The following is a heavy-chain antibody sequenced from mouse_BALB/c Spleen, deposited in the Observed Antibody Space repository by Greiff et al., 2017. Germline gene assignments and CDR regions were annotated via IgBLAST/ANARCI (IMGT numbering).Heavy chain of an antibody. CDR2: ISYDGSN. CDR1: GYSITSGYY. V-gene: IGHV3-6*02. CDR3: ARGIITTVPWFAY. D-gene: IGHD1-2*01. Sequence: EVQVVESGPGLVKPSQSLSLTCSVTGYSITSGYYWNWIRQFPGNKLEWMGYISYDGSNNYNPSLKNRISITRDTSKNQFFLKLNSVTTEDTATYYCARGIITTVPWFAYWGQGTLVTVSA. J-gene: IGHJ3*01.